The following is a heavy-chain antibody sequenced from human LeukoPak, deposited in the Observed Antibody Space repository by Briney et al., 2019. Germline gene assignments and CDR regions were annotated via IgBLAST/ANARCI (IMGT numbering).Heavy chain of an antibody. V-gene: IGHV3-9*01. CDR1: GFTFDDYA. CDR2: ISWNSGSI. D-gene: IGHD1-20*01. J-gene: IGHJ4*02. Sequence: GGSLRLSCAASGFTFDDYAMHWVRQAPGKGLEWVSGISWNSGSIGYADSVKGRFTISRDNAKNSLYLQMNSLRAEDTAVYYCARDRYNWNDYFDYWGQGTLVTVSS. CDR3: ARDRYNWNDYFDY.